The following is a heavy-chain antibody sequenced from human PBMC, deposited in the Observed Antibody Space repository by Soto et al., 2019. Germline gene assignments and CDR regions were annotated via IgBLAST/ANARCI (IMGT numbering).Heavy chain of an antibody. CDR3: TTALGRVPTIT. CDR2: ITSSSSHM. D-gene: IGHD5-12*01. Sequence: EEQLVESGGGLVKPGWSLRLSCAASGFTFSTSIMNWVRQAPGTGLEWVSSITSSSSHMFYADSVKGRFTISRDNARNSLYLQMTSLRAEDTAIYYCTTALGRVPTITWGQGTLVTVSS. J-gene: IGHJ4*02. CDR1: GFTFSTSI. V-gene: IGHV3-21*06.